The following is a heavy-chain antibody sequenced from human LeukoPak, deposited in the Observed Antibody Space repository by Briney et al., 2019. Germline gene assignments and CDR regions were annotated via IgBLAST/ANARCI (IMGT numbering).Heavy chain of an antibody. CDR1: GYTFTSYY. CDR3: ARAPNSPWFDP. V-gene: IGHV1-46*01. J-gene: IGHJ5*02. CDR2: INPSGGST. D-gene: IGHD2/OR15-2a*01. Sequence: ASVKVSCKASGYTFTSYYMHWVRQAPGQGLGWMGIINPSGGSTSYAQKFQGRVTMTRDTSTSTVYMELSSLRSEDTAVYYCARAPNSPWFDPWGQGTLVTVSS.